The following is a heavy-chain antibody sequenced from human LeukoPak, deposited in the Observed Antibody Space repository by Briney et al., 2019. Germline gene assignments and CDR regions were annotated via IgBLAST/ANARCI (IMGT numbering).Heavy chain of an antibody. CDR1: GFTFSSYG. V-gene: IGHV3-23*01. Sequence: GGSLRLSCAASGFTFSSYGMSWVRQAPGKGLEWVSAISGSGGSTYYADSVKGRFTISRDNSKNTLYLQMNSLRAEDTAVYYCAAFLSSGSYAQIDYWGQGTLVTVSS. J-gene: IGHJ4*02. D-gene: IGHD3-10*01. CDR3: AAFLSSGSYAQIDY. CDR2: ISGSGGST.